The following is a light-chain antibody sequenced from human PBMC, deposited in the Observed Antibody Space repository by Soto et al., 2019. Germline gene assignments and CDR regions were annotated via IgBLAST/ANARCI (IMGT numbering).Light chain of an antibody. J-gene: IGKJ4*01. Sequence: EIVLTQSPGTLSLSPGERATLSCRASQSVGRNYLAWYQQKPGQAPGLLIYTASRRATGIPDRFSGSGSGTDFTLNISRLEPEDFAVYYCQQYASSPLTFGGGTKVEIK. CDR1: QSVGRNY. V-gene: IGKV3-20*01. CDR2: TAS. CDR3: QQYASSPLT.